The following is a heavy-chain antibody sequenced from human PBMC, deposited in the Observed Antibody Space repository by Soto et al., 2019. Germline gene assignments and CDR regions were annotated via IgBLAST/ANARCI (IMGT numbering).Heavy chain of an antibody. Sequence: RLSCAVSGFTVSYNYMNWVRQAPGKGLEWVSVIYRGGDTFYADSVKGRFTISRDNSKSTLYLQMNSLRAEDTAVYYCARGMYGSGSYYIGDAFDMWGQGTMVTVSS. V-gene: IGHV3-53*01. D-gene: IGHD3-10*01. CDR1: GFTVSYNY. CDR3: ARGMYGSGSYYIGDAFDM. CDR2: IYRGGDT. J-gene: IGHJ3*02.